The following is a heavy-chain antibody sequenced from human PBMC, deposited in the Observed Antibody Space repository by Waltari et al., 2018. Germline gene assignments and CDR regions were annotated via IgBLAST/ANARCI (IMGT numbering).Heavy chain of an antibody. V-gene: IGHV4-4*02. Sequence: QLQLEQSGPGLVKPSESLSPTCAVSGASMSSNDLWNWVRQSPGKGLEWIGQVNRSGKTNYNPSLASRVTVSIDTSKNQFSLTMPSPTAADTAIYYCARDRGRGLYLDPWGQGTLVTVSP. CDR3: ARDRGRGLYLDP. J-gene: IGHJ5*02. CDR2: VNRSGKT. CDR1: GASMSSNDL. D-gene: IGHD1-26*01.